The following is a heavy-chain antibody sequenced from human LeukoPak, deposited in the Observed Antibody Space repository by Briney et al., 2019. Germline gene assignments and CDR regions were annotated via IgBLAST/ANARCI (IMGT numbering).Heavy chain of an antibody. CDR2: ISGRGGST. Sequence: GGSLRLSCAASGFTFSSYAMSWVRQAPGKGLEWVSAISGRGGSTYYADSVKGRFTISRDNSKNTLYLQMNSLRAEDTAVYYCAKRGTNKSSYYDFWSGYPTFDYWGQGTLVTVSS. CDR3: AKRGTNKSSYYDFWSGYPTFDY. CDR1: GFTFSSYA. D-gene: IGHD3-3*01. V-gene: IGHV3-23*01. J-gene: IGHJ4*02.